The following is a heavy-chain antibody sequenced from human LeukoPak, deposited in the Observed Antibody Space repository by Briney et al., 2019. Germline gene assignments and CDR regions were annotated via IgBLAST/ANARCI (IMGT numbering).Heavy chain of an antibody. J-gene: IGHJ5*02. D-gene: IGHD3-10*02. CDR1: GYTFSNYG. V-gene: IGHV1-18*01. Sequence: ASVKVSCKASGYTFSNYGVSWVRQAPGRGLEWLGWISAYNGNTNYAQKFQGRVTMTRDTSTSTAYMEVTSLRSDDTAVYYCARGATRFGELTDWLDPWAREPWSPSPQ. CDR3: ARGATRFGELTDWLDP. CDR2: ISAYNGNT.